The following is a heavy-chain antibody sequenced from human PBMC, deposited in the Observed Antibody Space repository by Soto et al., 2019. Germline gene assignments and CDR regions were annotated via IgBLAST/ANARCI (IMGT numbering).Heavy chain of an antibody. V-gene: IGHV3-30*18. J-gene: IGHJ6*02. CDR1: GFTFSSYG. Sequence: GGSLRLSCAASGFTFSSYGMHWVRHAPGKGLEWVAVISYDGSNKYYADSVKGRFTISRDNSKNTLYLQMNSLRAEDTAVYYCAKDGPYGSEIYYYYGMDVWGQGT. CDR2: ISYDGSNK. CDR3: AKDGPYGSEIYYYYGMDV. D-gene: IGHD3-10*01.